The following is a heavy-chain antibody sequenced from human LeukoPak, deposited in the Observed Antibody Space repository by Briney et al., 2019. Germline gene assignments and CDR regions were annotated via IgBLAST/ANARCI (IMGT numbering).Heavy chain of an antibody. V-gene: IGHV1-18*01. CDR2: ISPYNGNT. J-gene: IGHJ5*02. D-gene: IGHD4-17*01. Sequence: ASVQGSCKASGYTFTSYGINWVRQAPGQGIEWMGWISPYNGNTKYAERIQRRVTITTDTSTSTAYMELRRLSSDDTAVYYCARDQRGYGDSSGASKWIDPWGQGTLVTVSS. CDR3: ARDQRGYGDSSGASKWIDP. CDR1: GYTFTSYG.